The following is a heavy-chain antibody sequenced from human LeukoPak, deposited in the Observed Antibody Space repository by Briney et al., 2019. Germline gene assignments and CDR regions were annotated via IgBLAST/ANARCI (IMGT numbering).Heavy chain of an antibody. CDR1: GFTFSSYSMN. J-gene: IGHJ4*02. V-gene: IGHV4-39*02. CDR2: VYYGRSP. Sequence: GSLRLSWAASGFTFSSYSMNWVRQAPGKGLEWIGSVYYGRSPYFNPSLESRATISVDTSKNHFSLKMSSVTAADTAVYYCARSSGTGTFSYWGQGTLVTVSS. CDR3: ARSSGTGTFSY. D-gene: IGHD6-25*01.